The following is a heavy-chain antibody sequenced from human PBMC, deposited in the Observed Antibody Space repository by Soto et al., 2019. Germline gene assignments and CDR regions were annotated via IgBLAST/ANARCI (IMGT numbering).Heavy chain of an antibody. J-gene: IGHJ4*02. Sequence: EVQLVESGGGLVQPGGSLRLSCAASVFTFSSYAMHWVRQAPGKGLEYVSAISTNGESTYYANSVKGRFTISRDNSRNTLYLQMGSLSTEDMAVYYCAARYCSTTRCFHFDYWGQGTLVTVSS. V-gene: IGHV3-64*01. CDR3: AARYCSTTRCFHFDY. CDR2: ISTNGEST. D-gene: IGHD2-2*01. CDR1: VFTFSSYA.